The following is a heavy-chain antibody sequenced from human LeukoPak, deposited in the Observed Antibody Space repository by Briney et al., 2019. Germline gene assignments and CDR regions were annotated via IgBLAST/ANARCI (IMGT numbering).Heavy chain of an antibody. J-gene: IGHJ4*02. D-gene: IGHD5-18*01. V-gene: IGHV4-59*01. CDR3: ARSPGYSYGQADY. CDR1: GGSISSYY. Sequence: SETLSLTCTVSGGSISSYYWSWIRQTPGKGLEWIGNIYYSGSTNYNPPLKSRVTISVDTSKNQFSLKLSSVTAADTAVYYCARSPGYSYGQADYWGQGTLVAVSS. CDR2: IYYSGST.